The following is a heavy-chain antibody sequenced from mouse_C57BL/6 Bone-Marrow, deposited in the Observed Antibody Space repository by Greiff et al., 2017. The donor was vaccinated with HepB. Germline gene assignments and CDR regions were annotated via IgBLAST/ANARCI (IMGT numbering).Heavy chain of an antibody. J-gene: IGHJ3*01. CDR2: ISSGGSYT. CDR3: ARLPPWFAY. V-gene: IGHV5-6*02. CDR1: GFTFSSYG. Sequence: DVKLVESGGDLVKPGGSLKLSCAASGFTFSSYGMSWVRQTPDKRLGWVATISSGGSYTYYPDSVKGRFTISRDNAKNTLYLQMSSLKSEDTAMYYCARLPPWFAYWGQGTLVTVSA.